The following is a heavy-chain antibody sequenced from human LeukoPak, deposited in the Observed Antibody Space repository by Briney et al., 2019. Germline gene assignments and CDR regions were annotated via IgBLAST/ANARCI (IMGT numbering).Heavy chain of an antibody. D-gene: IGHD1-26*01. CDR1: GYTFTSYD. CDR2: MNPTSGNT. V-gene: IGHV1-8*01. CDR3: ARAGSKRGAKLDARRIDY. Sequence: ASVKVSCKASGYTFTSYDINWVRQATGQALEWMGWMNPTSGNTGYAQKFQGRVTMTRNNSISTAYMELSSLRSEDTAVYCCARAGSKRGAKLDARRIDYWGQGTLVTVSS. J-gene: IGHJ4*02.